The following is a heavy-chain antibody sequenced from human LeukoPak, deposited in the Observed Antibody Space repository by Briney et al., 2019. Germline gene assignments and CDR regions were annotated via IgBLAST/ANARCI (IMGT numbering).Heavy chain of an antibody. CDR2: ISGSGANT. V-gene: IGHV3-23*01. Sequence: GGSLRLSCAASGFTFSSYAMRWLRQAPGKGLEWVSTISGSGANTYYADSVKCRFTISRESSKNTLYLQMNSLRAEDTALYYCASAFPDGSGSFGPYFDSWGQGTLVTVSS. J-gene: IGHJ4*02. CDR3: ASAFPDGSGSFGPYFDS. D-gene: IGHD3-10*01. CDR1: GFTFSSYA.